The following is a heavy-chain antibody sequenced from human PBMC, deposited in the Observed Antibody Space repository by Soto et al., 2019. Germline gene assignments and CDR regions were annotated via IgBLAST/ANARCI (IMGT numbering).Heavy chain of an antibody. Sequence: QVQLVQSGAEVKTPGASVKGSCKASGYTFNNSGIRWVRQAPGQGLEWMGWIGPYNGNTDHAHNFQGRVTMTTDTSTNTAYMELRSLRSDDTALYYCARCYCSVGSCYTCWHFDLWGRGPLVTVSS. J-gene: IGHJ2*01. D-gene: IGHD2-15*01. CDR1: GYTFNNSG. V-gene: IGHV1-18*01. CDR2: IGPYNGNT. CDR3: ARCYCSVGSCYTCWHFDL.